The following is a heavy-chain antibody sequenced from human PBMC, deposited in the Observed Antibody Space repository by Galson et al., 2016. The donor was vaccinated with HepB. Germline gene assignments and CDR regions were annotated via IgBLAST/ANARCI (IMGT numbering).Heavy chain of an antibody. J-gene: IGHJ5*02. D-gene: IGHD1/OR15-1a*01. V-gene: IGHV6-1*01. CDR1: GDSVSSNSAA. CDR3: AREVEQSNYGNWFDP. Sequence: CAISGDSVSSNSAAWNWIRLSPSRGLEWLGRTYYRYKLYTDYAESVKSRITISTDTSKNQFSLQLNSVIPEDTAVYYCAREVEQSNYGNWFDPWGQGTLVTVSS. CDR2: TYYRYKLYT.